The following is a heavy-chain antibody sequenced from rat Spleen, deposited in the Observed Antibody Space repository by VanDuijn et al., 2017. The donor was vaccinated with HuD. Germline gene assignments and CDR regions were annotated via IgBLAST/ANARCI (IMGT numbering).Heavy chain of an antibody. J-gene: IGHJ2*01. CDR3: ARRLLRVYVRLYFDY. V-gene: IGHV5-29*01. D-gene: IGHD1-9*01. CDR2: ISYDGSRT. CDR1: GFTFSNSG. Sequence: EVQLVESGGGLVQPGRSLKLSCAASGFTFSNSGMAWVRQAPTKGLEWVATISYDGSRTYYRDSVKGRFTISRDNAKSTLYLQMDSMRSEYTATYYCARRLLRVYVRLYFDYWGQGVMVTVSS.